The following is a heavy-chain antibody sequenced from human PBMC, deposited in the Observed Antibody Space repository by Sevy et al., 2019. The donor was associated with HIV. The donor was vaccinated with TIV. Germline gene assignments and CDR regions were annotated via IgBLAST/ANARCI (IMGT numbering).Heavy chain of an antibody. CDR3: ASRYFDL. J-gene: IGHJ4*02. Sequence: GGSLRLSCVASGFTFDNYWMQWVRQAPGKGLEWVANIRQDGNEIYYADSVKGRFTISRDNAKESLYLQMSNLRVEDTAIYYCASRYFDLWGQGILVTVSS. CDR1: GFTFDNYW. CDR2: IRQDGNEI. V-gene: IGHV3-7*01.